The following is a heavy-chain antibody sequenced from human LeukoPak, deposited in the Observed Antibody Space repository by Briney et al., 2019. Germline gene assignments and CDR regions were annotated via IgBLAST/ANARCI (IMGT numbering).Heavy chain of an antibody. Sequence: ASVKVSCKASGYTFTSYDINWVRQAPGQGLEWMGIINPSGGSTSYAQKFQGRVTMTRDTSTSTVYMELSSLRSEDTAVYYCARENLGPDGGYHYWGQGTLVTVSS. V-gene: IGHV1-46*01. J-gene: IGHJ4*02. CDR1: GYTFTSYD. D-gene: IGHD3-16*01. CDR3: ARENLGPDGGYHY. CDR2: INPSGGST.